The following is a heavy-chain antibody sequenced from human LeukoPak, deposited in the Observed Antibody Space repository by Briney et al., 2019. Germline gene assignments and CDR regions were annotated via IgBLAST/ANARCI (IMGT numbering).Heavy chain of an antibody. J-gene: IGHJ6*02. CDR3: ASNIVVPADYGMDV. V-gene: IGHV3-74*01. CDR2: IASDGSST. Sequence: GGSLRLSCAASGFTFSSYWMNWVRQAPGKGLVWVSRIASDGSSTTYADSVKGRFSISRDNAKNSLYLQMNSLRAEDTAVYYCASNIVVPADYGMDVWGQGTTVTVSS. CDR1: GFTFSSYW. D-gene: IGHD2-2*01.